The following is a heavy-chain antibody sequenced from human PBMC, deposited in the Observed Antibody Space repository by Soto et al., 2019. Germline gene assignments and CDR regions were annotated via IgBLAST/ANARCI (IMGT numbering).Heavy chain of an antibody. V-gene: IGHV1-46*01. CDR1: GYTFTHYY. Sequence: QVQLVQSGAEVKKPGASVKVSCKASGYTFTHYYIHWVRQAPGQGLEWMGMINPSGGSTDYAQKFQGRVTMTTDTSTTTVYLELSSLRSDDTAVYYCARPPFPGCINGVSYPRDHWGQGTLVTVSS. CDR3: ARPPFPGCINGVSYPRDH. D-gene: IGHD2-8*01. CDR2: INPSGGST. J-gene: IGHJ4*02.